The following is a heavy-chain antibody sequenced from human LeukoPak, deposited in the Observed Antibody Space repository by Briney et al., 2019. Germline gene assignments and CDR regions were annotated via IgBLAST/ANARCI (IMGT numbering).Heavy chain of an antibody. Sequence: GGSLRLSCAASAFTFSRYWTTWVRQAPGKGLEWVANINEDGSEKYYLDSVRGRFTISRDNAKNSLYLQMNSLRAEDTAVYYCAKVRSGHGDYASPFDYWGQGTLVTVSS. D-gene: IGHD4-17*01. CDR2: INEDGSEK. J-gene: IGHJ4*02. CDR1: AFTFSRYW. V-gene: IGHV3-7*01. CDR3: AKVRSGHGDYASPFDY.